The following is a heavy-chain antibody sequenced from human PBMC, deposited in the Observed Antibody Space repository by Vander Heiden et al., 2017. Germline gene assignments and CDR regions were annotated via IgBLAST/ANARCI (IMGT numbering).Heavy chain of an antibody. CDR3: AGDPPRSGFAFDI. Sequence: QAQLVESGGDVVQPGRSLRLSCTASGFASRTYAMCWVRQAPGKGLDWVAFIWYDGSNKEYGDSAKGRFTISRDNSRNTLYLEMDSLRAEDTAVYYCAGDPPRSGFAFDIWGQGTMVTVSS. CDR1: GFASRTYA. J-gene: IGHJ3*02. V-gene: IGHV3-33*01. CDR2: IWYDGSNK. D-gene: IGHD3-9*01.